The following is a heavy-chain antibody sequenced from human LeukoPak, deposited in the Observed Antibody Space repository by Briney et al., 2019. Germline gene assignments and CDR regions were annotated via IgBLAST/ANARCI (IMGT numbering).Heavy chain of an antibody. Sequence: ASVKVSCKASGYTLSGYYMHWVRQAPGQGLEWMGWINPNSGGTNYAQTFQGRVTMTRVTSISAAYMEVSRLRSDDTAVYYCARSRGMVISSLDYWGQGTLVTVSS. CDR2: INPNSGGT. CDR1: GYTLSGYY. D-gene: IGHD2-21*01. J-gene: IGHJ4*02. V-gene: IGHV1-2*02. CDR3: ARSRGMVISSLDY.